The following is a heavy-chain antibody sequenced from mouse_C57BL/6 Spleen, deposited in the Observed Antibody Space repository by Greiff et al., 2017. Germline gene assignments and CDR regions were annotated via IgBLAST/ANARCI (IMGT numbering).Heavy chain of an antibody. Sequence: EVKLMESGGGLVKPGGSLKLSCAASGFTFSDYGMHWVRQAPEKGLEWVAYISSGSSTIYYADTVKGRFTISRDNAKNTLFLQMTSLRSEDTAMYYCARAYPRGAMDYWGQGTSVTVSS. CDR2: ISSGSSTI. CDR3: ARAYPRGAMDY. D-gene: IGHD2-10*01. J-gene: IGHJ4*01. V-gene: IGHV5-17*01. CDR1: GFTFSDYG.